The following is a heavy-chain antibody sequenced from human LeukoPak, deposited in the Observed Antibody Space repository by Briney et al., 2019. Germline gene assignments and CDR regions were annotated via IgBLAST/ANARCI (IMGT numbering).Heavy chain of an antibody. J-gene: IGHJ4*02. V-gene: IGHV3-23*01. CDR2: ISGNGGST. CDR3: AKNTGQTSEIIYGYSH. Sequence: GGSLRLSCAASRVSFSSYAVDWGRQPPGKGLEWVSTISGNGGSTYYADSVKGRFTISRYNSRNTLYLQMNNLRAEYTPVYYCAKNTGQTSEIIYGYSHWGQGTLVTVSP. D-gene: IGHD5-18*01. CDR1: RVSFSSYA.